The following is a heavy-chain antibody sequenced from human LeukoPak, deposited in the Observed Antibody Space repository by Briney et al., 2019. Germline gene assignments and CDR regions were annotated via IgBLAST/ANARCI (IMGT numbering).Heavy chain of an antibody. CDR2: INPNSGGT. CDR3: ARPGGYSYVRFDY. V-gene: IGHV1-2*02. Sequence: GASVKVSCKAFGYTFTGYYMHWVRQAPGQGLEWMGWINPNSGGTNYAQKFQGRVTMTRDTSISTAYMELSRLRSDDTAVYYCARPGGYSYVRFDYWGQGTLVTVSS. CDR1: GYTFTGYY. J-gene: IGHJ4*02. D-gene: IGHD5-18*01.